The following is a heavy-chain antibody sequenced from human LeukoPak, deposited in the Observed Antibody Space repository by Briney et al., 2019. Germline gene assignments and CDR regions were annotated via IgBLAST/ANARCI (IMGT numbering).Heavy chain of an antibody. D-gene: IGHD2-15*01. CDR1: GFTFSSYS. Sequence: GGSLRLSCAASGFTFSSYSMNWVRQAPGKGLEWVSVIYSGGSTYYADSVKGRFTISRDNSKNTLYLQMNSLRAEDTAVYYCAYSLLAYWGQGTLVTVSS. J-gene: IGHJ4*02. CDR3: AYSLLAY. V-gene: IGHV3-53*01. CDR2: IYSGGST.